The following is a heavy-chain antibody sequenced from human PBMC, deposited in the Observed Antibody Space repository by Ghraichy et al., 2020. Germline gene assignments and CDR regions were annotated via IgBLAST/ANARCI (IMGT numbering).Heavy chain of an antibody. D-gene: IGHD1-26*01. CDR2: IYYSGST. J-gene: IGHJ4*02. CDR3: ARHSEWELFDFDY. Sequence: SETLSLTCTVSGGSISSSSYYWGWIRQPPGKGLEWIGSIYYSGSTYYNPSLKSRVTISVDTSKNQFSLKLSSVTAADTAVYYCARHSEWELFDFDYWGQGTLVTFSS. V-gene: IGHV4-39*01. CDR1: GGSISSSSYY.